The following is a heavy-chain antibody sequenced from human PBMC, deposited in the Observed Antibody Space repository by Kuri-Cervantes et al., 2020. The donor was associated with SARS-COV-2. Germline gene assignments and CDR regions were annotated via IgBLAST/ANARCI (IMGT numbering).Heavy chain of an antibody. CDR2: FDPEDGET. J-gene: IGHJ4*02. Sequence: ASVKVSCKASGYTFTSYYMHWVRQAPGKGLEWMGGFDPEDGETIYAQKFQGRVTMTEDTSTDTAYMELSSLRSEDTAVYYCATDTPRPTAAGTLGGYWGQGTLVTVSS. CDR1: GYTFTSYY. D-gene: IGHD6-13*01. V-gene: IGHV1-24*01. CDR3: ATDTPRPTAAGTLGGY.